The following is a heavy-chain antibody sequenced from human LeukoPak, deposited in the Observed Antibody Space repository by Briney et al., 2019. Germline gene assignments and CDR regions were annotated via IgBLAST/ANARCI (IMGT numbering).Heavy chain of an antibody. CDR1: GFTFSSYW. Sequence: PGGSLRLSCAASGFTFSSYWMSWVRQAPGKGLEWVANIKQDGSEKYYVDSVKGRFTISRDDAKNTLYLQMNSLRAEDTAVYYCARSRIGYSSSWSLADWGQGTLVTVSS. CDR2: IKQDGSEK. CDR3: ARSRIGYSSSWSLAD. V-gene: IGHV3-7*01. J-gene: IGHJ4*02. D-gene: IGHD6-13*01.